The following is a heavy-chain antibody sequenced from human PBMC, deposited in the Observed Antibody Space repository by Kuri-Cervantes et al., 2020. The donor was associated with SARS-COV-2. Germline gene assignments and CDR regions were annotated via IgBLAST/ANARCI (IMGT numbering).Heavy chain of an antibody. D-gene: IGHD5-24*01. CDR3: ARDLKESKGMDFDY. Sequence: GGSLRLSCAASGFTFSSYSMNWVHQAPGKGLEWVSSISSSSSYIYYADSVKGRFTISRDNAKNSLYLQMNSLRAEDTAVYYCARDLKESKGMDFDYWGQGTLVSVSS. V-gene: IGHV3-21*01. CDR2: ISSSSSYI. CDR1: GFTFSSYS. J-gene: IGHJ4*02.